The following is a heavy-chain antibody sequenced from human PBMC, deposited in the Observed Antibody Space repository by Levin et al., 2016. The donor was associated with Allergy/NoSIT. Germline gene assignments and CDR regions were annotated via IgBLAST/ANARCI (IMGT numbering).Heavy chain of an antibody. CDR2: IYHSGST. Sequence: SETLSLTCAVSGGSISSGGYSWSWIRQPPGKGLEWIGYIYHSGSTYYNPSLKSRVTISVDRSKNQFSLKLSSVTAADTAVYYCARESSDYGRGGFDYWGQGTLVTVSS. V-gene: IGHV4-30-2*01. J-gene: IGHJ4*02. CDR3: ARESSDYGRGGFDY. D-gene: IGHD4-17*01. CDR1: GGSISSGGYS.